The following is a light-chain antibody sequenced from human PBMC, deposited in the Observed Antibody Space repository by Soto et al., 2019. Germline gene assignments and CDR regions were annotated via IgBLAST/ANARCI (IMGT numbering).Light chain of an antibody. CDR3: CSYAGSSTSV. Sequence: QSALTQPASVSGSPGQSIIISCTGTRSDVGSYNLVSWYQQHPGKAPKLMIYEVSKRPSGVSNRFSGSKSGNTASLTISGLQAEDEADYYCCSYAGSSTSVFGGGTKVTVL. CDR1: RSDVGSYNL. J-gene: IGLJ3*02. V-gene: IGLV2-23*02. CDR2: EVS.